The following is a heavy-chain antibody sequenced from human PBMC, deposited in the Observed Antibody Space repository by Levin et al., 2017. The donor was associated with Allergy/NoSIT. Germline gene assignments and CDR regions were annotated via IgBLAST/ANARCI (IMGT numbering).Heavy chain of an antibody. J-gene: IGHJ6*03. D-gene: IGHD1-1*01. CDR2: IYPGDSDT. Sequence: GASVKVSCQGSGYSFTSYWIGWVRQMPGKGLEWMGIIYPGDSDTRYSPSFQGQVTISADKYISTAYLQWSSLKASDTAIYYCAGRGTRDYYYYMDVWAKGPRSPSP. CDR1: GYSFTSYW. V-gene: IGHV5-51*01. CDR3: AGRGTRDYYYYMDV.